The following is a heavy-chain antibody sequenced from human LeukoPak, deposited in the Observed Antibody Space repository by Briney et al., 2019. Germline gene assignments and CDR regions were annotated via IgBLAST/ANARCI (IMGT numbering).Heavy chain of an antibody. V-gene: IGHV1-2*02. D-gene: IGHD3-22*01. Sequence: ASVKVSCKASGYTFTGYYMHWVRPAPGQGLEWMGWINPNSGGTNYAQKFQGRVTMTRDTSISTAYMELSRLRSDDTAVYYCARVPTTMIVAEFDYWGQGTLVTVSS. CDR2: INPNSGGT. CDR1: GYTFTGYY. CDR3: ARVPTTMIVAEFDY. J-gene: IGHJ4*02.